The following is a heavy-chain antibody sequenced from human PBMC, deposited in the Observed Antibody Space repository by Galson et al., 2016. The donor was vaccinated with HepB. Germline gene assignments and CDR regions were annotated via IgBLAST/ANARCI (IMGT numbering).Heavy chain of an antibody. CDR1: GGSINSGIYY. Sequence: TLSLTCTVSGGSINSGIYYWSWIRQHPGKGLEWIGYIYDSGSPYYNPSLKSRLTISVDTSKNQVFLKVRSATAADTAVYYCARGGIQLPLGYWGQGTLVTVSS. D-gene: IGHD1-1*01. J-gene: IGHJ4*02. CDR3: ARGGIQLPLGY. CDR2: IYDSGSP. V-gene: IGHV4-31*03.